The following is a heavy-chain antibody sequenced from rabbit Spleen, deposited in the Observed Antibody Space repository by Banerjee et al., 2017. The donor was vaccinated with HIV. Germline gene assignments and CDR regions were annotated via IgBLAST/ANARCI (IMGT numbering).Heavy chain of an antibody. D-gene: IGHD1-1*01. CDR2: IDIGSSGFT. J-gene: IGHJ6*01. V-gene: IGHV1S40*01. CDR1: GVSFSSSSY. CDR3: ARDTSTSFSSYGMDL. Sequence: QSLEESGGDLVKPGASLTLTCTASGVSFSSSSYLCWVRQAPGKGLEWIACIDIGSSGFTYFATWAKGRFTISKTSSTTVTLQMTRLTAADTATYFCARDTSTSFSSYGMDLWGPGTLSPS.